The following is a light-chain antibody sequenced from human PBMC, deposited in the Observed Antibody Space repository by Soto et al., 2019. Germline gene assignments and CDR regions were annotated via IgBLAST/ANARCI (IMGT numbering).Light chain of an antibody. CDR3: QQYGGSPRT. Sequence: EIVLTQSPATLSLSPGDRATLSCRASQGVGGYLAWFQQKPGQAPRLLIYDASIRATGIPARFSGSESGTVYTLTINSLEPEDFAVYYCQQYGGSPRTFGQGTKVEVK. V-gene: IGKV3-11*01. CDR2: DAS. J-gene: IGKJ1*01. CDR1: QGVGGY.